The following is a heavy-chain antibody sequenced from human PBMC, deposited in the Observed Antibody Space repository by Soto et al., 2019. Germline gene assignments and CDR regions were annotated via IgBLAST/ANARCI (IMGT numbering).Heavy chain of an antibody. CDR3: AKDSSSWEDYFQH. J-gene: IGHJ1*01. V-gene: IGHV3-23*01. CDR1: GFTFSSYA. Sequence: EVQLLESGGGLVQPGGSLRLSCAASGFTFSSYAMSWVHQAPGKGLEWVSAISGSGGSTYYADSVKGRFTISRDNSKNTLYLQMNSLRAEDTAVYYCAKDSSSWEDYFQHWGQGTLVTVSS. D-gene: IGHD6-13*01. CDR2: ISGSGGST.